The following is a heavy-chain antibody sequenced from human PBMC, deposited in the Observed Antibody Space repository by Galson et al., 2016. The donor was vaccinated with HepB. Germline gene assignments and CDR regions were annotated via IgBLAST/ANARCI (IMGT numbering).Heavy chain of an antibody. CDR1: GFTFRTYT. CDR3: ARDDYFRLGY. J-gene: IGHJ4*02. CDR2: ISGGSNYT. Sequence: SLRLSCAASGFTFRTYTLNWVREAPGKGLEWISSISGGSNYTYYADSVKGRFTISRDNAKNSLYLEMNSLRDEDTAVYYCARDDYFRLGYWGQGTLVTVSS. D-gene: IGHD3-16*01. V-gene: IGHV3-21*01.